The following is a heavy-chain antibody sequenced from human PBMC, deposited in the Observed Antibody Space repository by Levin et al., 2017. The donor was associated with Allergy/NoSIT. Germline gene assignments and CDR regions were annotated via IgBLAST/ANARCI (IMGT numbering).Heavy chain of an antibody. CDR2: INPNSGGT. D-gene: IGHD5-24*01. CDR1: GYTFTGYY. Sequence: RASVKVSCKASGYTFTGYYMHWVRQAPGQGLEWMGWINPNSGGTNYAQKFQGRVTMTRDTSISTAYMELSRLRSDDTAVYYCAPRRPGRDGYNAYDYWGQGTLVTVSS. J-gene: IGHJ4*02. V-gene: IGHV1-2*02. CDR3: APRRPGRDGYNAYDY.